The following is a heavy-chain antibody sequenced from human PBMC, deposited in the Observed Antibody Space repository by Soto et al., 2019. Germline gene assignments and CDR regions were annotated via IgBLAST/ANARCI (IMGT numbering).Heavy chain of an antibody. J-gene: IGHJ4*02. Sequence: GXSVKVCCKSSGSTFTHYYIHWVRQAPGQGLEWTGIINPNGGVTTYAQKFRAGFTMTRDTSTSTVYMELSSLRSEDSAVYYCATSVNSAMAFDYWGQGTLVTASS. CDR3: ATSVNSAMAFDY. CDR2: INPNGGVT. D-gene: IGHD5-18*01. V-gene: IGHV1-46*01. CDR1: GSTFTHYY.